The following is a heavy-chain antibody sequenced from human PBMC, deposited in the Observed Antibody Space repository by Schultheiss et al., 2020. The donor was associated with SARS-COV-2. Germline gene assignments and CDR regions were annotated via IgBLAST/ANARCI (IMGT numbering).Heavy chain of an antibody. V-gene: IGHV4-31*03. CDR1: GDSISSGGYY. J-gene: IGHJ4*02. Sequence: SETLSLTCTVSGDSISSGGYYWSWIRQHPGKGLEWIGYIYYSGSTYYNPSLKSRVTISVDTSKNQFSLKLSSVTAADTAVYYCARVCLSIMITFGGVISDWGQGTLVTVSS. CDR2: IYYSGST. CDR3: ARVCLSIMITFGGVISD. D-gene: IGHD3-16*02.